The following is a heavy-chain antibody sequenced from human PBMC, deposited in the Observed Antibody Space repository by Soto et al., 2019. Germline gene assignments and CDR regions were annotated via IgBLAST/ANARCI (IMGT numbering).Heavy chain of an antibody. V-gene: IGHV1-18*04. Sequence: KVSCKASGYTFTSYGISWVRQAPGQGLEWMGWISAYNGNTNYAQKLQGRVTMTTDTSTSTAYMELRSLRSDDTAVYYCARDTETTMIVVVPQSDAFDIWGQGTMVTVS. D-gene: IGHD3-22*01. CDR3: ARDTETTMIVVVPQSDAFDI. CDR1: GYTFTSYG. CDR2: ISAYNGNT. J-gene: IGHJ3*02.